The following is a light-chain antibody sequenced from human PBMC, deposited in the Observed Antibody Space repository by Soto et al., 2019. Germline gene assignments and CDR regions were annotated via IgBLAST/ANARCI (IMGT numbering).Light chain of an antibody. V-gene: IGKV1-5*01. Sequence: DIQMTQSPSTLSAYVGDRVTFTCRASQSISTWLAWYQQKPGKAPKLLIYDASSLQSDVPSRFSGIGSGTEFTLTISALQTDDFASYYCQQYMNYATFGQGTKVEIK. CDR3: QQYMNYAT. CDR1: QSISTW. J-gene: IGKJ1*01. CDR2: DAS.